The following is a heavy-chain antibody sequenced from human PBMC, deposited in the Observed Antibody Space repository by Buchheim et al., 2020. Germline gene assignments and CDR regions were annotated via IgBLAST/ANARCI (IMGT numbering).Heavy chain of an antibody. CDR1: GFSFSSFG. Sequence: QVQLVESGGGVVQPGRSLRLSCVASGFSFSSFGMHWVRQAPGKGLEWVAVISKDGSNTYYADSVKGRFIISRDNSKSTLSLQMNSVRPEDTAVYYCVKAPLGDFWSDTYWGQGTL. V-gene: IGHV3-30*18. CDR2: ISKDGSNT. CDR3: VKAPLGDFWSDTY. J-gene: IGHJ4*02. D-gene: IGHD3-3*01.